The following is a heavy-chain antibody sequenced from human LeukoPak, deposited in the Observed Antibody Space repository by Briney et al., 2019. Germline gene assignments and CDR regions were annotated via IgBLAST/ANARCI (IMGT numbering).Heavy chain of an antibody. Sequence: ASVKVSCKASGFTFTSSAMQWVRQARGQRLEWIGWIVVGSGNTNYAQKFQERVTITRDMSTSTAYMELSSLRAEDTAVYYRARQRGLKLTLTSYNSGWYLFYDYWGQGTLVTVSS. CDR2: IVVGSGNT. CDR3: ARQRGLKLTLTSYNSGWYLFYDY. J-gene: IGHJ4*02. V-gene: IGHV1-58*02. CDR1: GFTFTSSA. D-gene: IGHD6-19*01.